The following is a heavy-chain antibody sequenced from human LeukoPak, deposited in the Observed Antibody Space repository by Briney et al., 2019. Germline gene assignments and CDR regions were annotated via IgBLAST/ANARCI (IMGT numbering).Heavy chain of an antibody. D-gene: IGHD3-9*01. J-gene: IGHJ6*02. V-gene: IGHV3-23*01. CDR3: AKGRNVLRYPYGMDV. CDR1: GFTFSSYA. CDR2: ISTSGGST. Sequence: GGSLRLSCAASGFTFSSYAMSWVRQAPGKGLEWVSAISTSGGSTYYADSVKGRFTISRDNSKNTLYLQMNSLRAEDTAVYYCAKGRNVLRYPYGMDVWGQGTTVTVSS.